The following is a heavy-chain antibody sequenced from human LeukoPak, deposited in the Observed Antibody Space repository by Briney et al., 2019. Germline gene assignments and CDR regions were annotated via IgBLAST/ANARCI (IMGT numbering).Heavy chain of an antibody. CDR3: ARDRAVRGGIDY. CDR1: GFTFSSYG. Sequence: GGSLRLSCAASGFTFSSYGMHWVRRAPGKGLEWVAVIWYDGSNKYYADSVKGRFTISRDNSKNTLYLQMNSLRAEDTAVYYCARDRAVRGGIDYWGQGTLVTVSS. D-gene: IGHD3-10*01. CDR2: IWYDGSNK. V-gene: IGHV3-33*01. J-gene: IGHJ4*02.